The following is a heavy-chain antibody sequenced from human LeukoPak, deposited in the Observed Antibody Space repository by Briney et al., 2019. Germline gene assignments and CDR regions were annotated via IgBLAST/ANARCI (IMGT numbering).Heavy chain of an antibody. Sequence: PSQTLSLTCTVSGGSISSGEYYWSWIRQPPGKGLEWIGYIYYSGSTYYNPSLKSRVTISVDTSKNQFSLKLSSVTAADTAVYYCARAPRIIVVVPAANAPGAFDIWGQGTMVTVSS. CDR1: GGSISSGEYY. CDR3: ARAPRIIVVVPAANAPGAFDI. V-gene: IGHV4-30-4*08. J-gene: IGHJ3*02. D-gene: IGHD2-2*01. CDR2: IYYSGST.